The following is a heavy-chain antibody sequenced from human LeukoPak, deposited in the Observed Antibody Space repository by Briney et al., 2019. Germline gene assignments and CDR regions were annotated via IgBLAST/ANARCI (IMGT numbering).Heavy chain of an antibody. J-gene: IGHJ4*02. D-gene: IGHD4-17*01. CDR3: ARDRDYAFDY. CDR1: GFTFSSYS. CDR2: ISISSTTI. Sequence: GGSLRLSCEASGFTFSSYSMNWVRQAPGKGLEWVSYISISSTTIYYADSVQGRFTISRDNAKNSLYLQMNSLRDEDTAVYYCARDRDYAFDYWGQGTLVTVSS. V-gene: IGHV3-48*02.